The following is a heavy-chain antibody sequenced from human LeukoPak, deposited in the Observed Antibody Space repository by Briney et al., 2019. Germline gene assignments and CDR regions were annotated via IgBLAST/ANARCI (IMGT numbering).Heavy chain of an antibody. J-gene: IGHJ5*02. D-gene: IGHD3-10*01. CDR1: GGSFSGYY. CDR3: ARRMYYYGSGRKRAPYNWFDP. V-gene: IGHV4-34*01. CDR2: INHSGST. Sequence: SETLSLTCAVNGGSFSGYYWSYIRQPPGKGLEWIGEINHSGSTNYNPSLKTRVTISVDTSKKQFSLNLSSVTAADTAVYYCARRMYYYGSGRKRAPYNWFDPRGQGTLVTVSS.